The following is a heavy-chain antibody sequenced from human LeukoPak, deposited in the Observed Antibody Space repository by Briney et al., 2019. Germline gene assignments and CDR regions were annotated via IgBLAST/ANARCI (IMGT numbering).Heavy chain of an antibody. CDR1: GGSLDSGNYY. V-gene: IGHV4-61*02. CDR3: ARGRDSRGYQFMGFDS. D-gene: IGHD3-22*01. CDR2: IWADGAP. J-gene: IGHJ4*02. Sequence: PSQTLSLTCTVSGGSLDSGNYYWNWIRQPAGKGLEWIGRIWADGAPSYRPSLNSRVTISVDTSKNQFSLRLSSVTAADTAVYYCARGRDSRGYQFMGFDSWGQGTLVTVSS.